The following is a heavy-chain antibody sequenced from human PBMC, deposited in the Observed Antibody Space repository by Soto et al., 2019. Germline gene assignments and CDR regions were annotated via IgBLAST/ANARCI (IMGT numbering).Heavy chain of an antibody. CDR1: GDSISSHY. CDR3: ARVSTSASGSYYTLDY. V-gene: IGHV4-59*11. Sequence: QVQLQESGPGLVKPSETLSLTCTVSGDSISSHYWSWIRQPPGKGLEWIGFGSTKYNPSLKSRISISVDTSNNQFSLNLTSATAADTAVYYCARVSTSASGSYYTLDYWGQGTLVTVSS. CDR2: FGST. D-gene: IGHD3-10*01. J-gene: IGHJ4*02.